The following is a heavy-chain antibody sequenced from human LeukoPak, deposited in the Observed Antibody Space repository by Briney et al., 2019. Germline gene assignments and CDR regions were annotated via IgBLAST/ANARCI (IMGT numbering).Heavy chain of an antibody. J-gene: IGHJ4*02. V-gene: IGHV4-59*01. D-gene: IGHD3-22*01. CDR2: IYYSGST. CDR1: GSSISSYY. CDR3: AREKDSSGWIDY. Sequence: PSETLSLTCTVSGSSISSYYWSWIRQPPGKGLEWIGYIYYSGSTNYNPSLKSRVTISVDTSKNQFSLKLSSVTAADTAVYYCAREKDSSGWIDYWGQGTLVTVSS.